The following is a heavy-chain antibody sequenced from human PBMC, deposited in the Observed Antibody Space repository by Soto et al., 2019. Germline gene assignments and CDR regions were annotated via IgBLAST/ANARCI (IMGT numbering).Heavy chain of an antibody. J-gene: IGHJ6*03. Sequence: EVQLLESGGGLVQPWGSLSLSCAASGFTFSSYAMSWVRQAPGKGLEWVSAISVRGGSTYYADSVKGRFTIARDNSQNTLYLQMNSLRAEDTAVYYCAKYPGTNYYYYSMAVWGTGTTVTVSS. V-gene: IGHV3-23*01. CDR1: GFTFSSYA. CDR3: AKYPGTNYYYYSMAV. CDR2: ISVRGGST. D-gene: IGHD1-1*01.